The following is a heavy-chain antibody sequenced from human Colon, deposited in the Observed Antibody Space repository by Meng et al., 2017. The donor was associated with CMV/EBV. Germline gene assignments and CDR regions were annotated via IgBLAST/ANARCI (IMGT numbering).Heavy chain of an antibody. V-gene: IGHV3-23*01. CDR3: AKDSSVYSGIYYRPRDAFDM. J-gene: IGHJ3*02. CDR2: ISATGDKT. D-gene: IGHD1-26*01. Sequence: GGSLRLSCSASGFIFNRYALTWVRQAPGQGLEWVSSISATGDKTHYADSVKGRFTISRDNSKNTLYLDLSRVRAEDTAVYYCAKDSSVYSGIYYRPRDAFDMRGQGTMVTVSS. CDR1: GFIFNRYA.